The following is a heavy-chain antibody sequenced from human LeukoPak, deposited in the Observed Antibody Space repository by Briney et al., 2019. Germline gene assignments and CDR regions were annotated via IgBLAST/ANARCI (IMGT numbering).Heavy chain of an antibody. V-gene: IGHV1-18*01. CDR2: ISAYNGNT. CDR3: ARRSDYYYDSSGYPTDFYYFDY. J-gene: IGHJ4*02. CDR1: GYTXTSYG. Sequence: ASVKVSCKASGYTXTSYGISGVRQAPGQGLEWMGWISAYNGNTNYAQKLQGRVTMTTDTSTSTAYMELRSLRSDDTAVYYCARRSDYYYDSSGYPTDFYYFDYWGQGTLVTVSS. D-gene: IGHD3-22*01.